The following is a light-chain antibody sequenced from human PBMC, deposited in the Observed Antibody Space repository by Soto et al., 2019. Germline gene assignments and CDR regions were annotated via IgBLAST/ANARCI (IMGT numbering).Light chain of an antibody. CDR2: DDD. J-gene: IGLJ3*02. CDR3: SSYANTRTVV. Sequence: QSALTQPASVSGSLGQSITISCTGTSSYVGGTSVSWYVSWYQQHPGKVPKLMIYDDDDRPSGVSNRFSGSKSGNTASLTISGLQAEDEADYYCSSYANTRTVVFGGGTKLTVL. V-gene: IGLV2-14*03. CDR1: SSYVGGTSVSWY.